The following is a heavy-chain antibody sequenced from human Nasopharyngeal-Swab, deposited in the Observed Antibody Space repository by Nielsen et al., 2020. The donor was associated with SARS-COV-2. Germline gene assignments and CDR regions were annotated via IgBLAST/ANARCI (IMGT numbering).Heavy chain of an antibody. CDR1: GYRFSSYW. J-gene: IGHJ6*02. D-gene: IGHD2-2*01. CDR2: IYPGDSDT. V-gene: IGHV5-51*01. Sequence: LKISCKGSGYRFSSYWIGWVRQMPGKGLEWMGIIYPGDSDTRYSPSFQGQVTISADKSISTAYLQWSSLKASDTAMYYCARPPSTQYYYYGMDVWGQGTTVTVSS. CDR3: ARPPSTQYYYYGMDV.